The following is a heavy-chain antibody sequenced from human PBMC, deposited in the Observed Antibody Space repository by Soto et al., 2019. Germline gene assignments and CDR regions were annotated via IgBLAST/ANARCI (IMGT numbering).Heavy chain of an antibody. D-gene: IGHD7-27*01. Sequence: QVQLVQSGAEVKKPGSSVKVSCKASGGTFSSYTISWVRQAPGQGLVWMGRIIPILGIANYAQKFQGRVTITADKSTSTAYMELSSLRSEDTAVYYCARTPANGWFDPWGQGTLVTVSS. V-gene: IGHV1-69*02. J-gene: IGHJ5*02. CDR2: IIPILGIA. CDR3: ARTPANGWFDP. CDR1: GGTFSSYT.